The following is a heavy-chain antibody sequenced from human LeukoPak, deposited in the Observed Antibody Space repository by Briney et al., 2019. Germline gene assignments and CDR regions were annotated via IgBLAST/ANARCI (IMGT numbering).Heavy chain of an antibody. CDR2: IYYSGST. CDR1: GGSISSYY. CDR3: ARHPYGSGSYYNQKEFDY. V-gene: IGHV4-59*08. J-gene: IGHJ4*02. D-gene: IGHD3-10*01. Sequence: SSETLSLTCTVSGGSISSYYWSWIRQPPGKGLEWIGYIYYSGSTNYSPSLKSRVTISVDTSKNQFSLKLSSVTAADTAVYHCARHPYGSGSYYNQKEFDYWGQGTLVTVSS.